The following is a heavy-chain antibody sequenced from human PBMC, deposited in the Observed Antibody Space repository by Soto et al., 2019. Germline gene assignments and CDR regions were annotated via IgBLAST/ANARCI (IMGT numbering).Heavy chain of an antibody. V-gene: IGHV1-18*01. D-gene: IGHD3-9*01. CDR2: ISAYNGNT. Sequence: ASVKVSCQASGYTFTSYGISWVRQAPGQGLEWMGWISAYNGNTNYAQKLQGRVTMTTDTSTSTAYMELRSLRSDDTAVYYCARVLNVLRYFDWLSRLSVPLDYWGQGTLVTVSS. CDR1: GYTFTSYG. CDR3: ARVLNVLRYFDWLSRLSVPLDY. J-gene: IGHJ4*02.